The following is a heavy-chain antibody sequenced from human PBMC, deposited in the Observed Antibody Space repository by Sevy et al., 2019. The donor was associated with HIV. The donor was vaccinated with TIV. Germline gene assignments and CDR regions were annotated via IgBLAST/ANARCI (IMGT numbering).Heavy chain of an antibody. J-gene: IGHJ5*02. D-gene: IGHD3-22*01. V-gene: IGHV3-21*01. CDR2: ISSTSSYI. CDR1: GFIFSSYS. Sequence: GGSLRLSCAASGFIFSSYSMNWVRQAPGKGLEWVSAISSTSSYIYYADSVKGRFPTSRDNAKNSLYLQMNSLRVEDTAVYYCARVQDYYDSSGPVTWGQGTLVTVSS. CDR3: ARVQDYYDSSGPVT.